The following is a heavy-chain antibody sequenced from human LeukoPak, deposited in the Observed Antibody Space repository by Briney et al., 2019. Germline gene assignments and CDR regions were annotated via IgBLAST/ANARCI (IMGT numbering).Heavy chain of an antibody. CDR1: GYTLTELS. Sequence: GASVKASCKVSGYTLTELSMHWVRQAPGKGLEWMGGFDPEDGETIYAQKFQGRVTMTEDISTDTAYMELSSLRSDDTAVYYCARVFRGQQLVPHFDYWGQGTLVTVSS. J-gene: IGHJ4*02. CDR2: FDPEDGET. D-gene: IGHD6-13*01. V-gene: IGHV1-24*01. CDR3: ARVFRGQQLVPHFDY.